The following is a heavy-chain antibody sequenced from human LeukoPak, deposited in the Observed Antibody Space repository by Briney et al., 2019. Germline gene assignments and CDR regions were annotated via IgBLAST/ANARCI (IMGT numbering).Heavy chain of an antibody. D-gene: IGHD3-16*01. CDR1: GGSITTTNW. CDR3: TRRSWAFSPFGF. J-gene: IGHJ4*02. Sequence: SETLSLTCAVSGGSITTTNWWSWVRQPPGKGLEWIGEVHLSGATNYNPSLESRVSMSIDKSKNHLSLEVTSVTAADTAIYYWTRRSWAFSPFGFWGQGTLLTVSS. V-gene: IGHV4-4*02. CDR2: VHLSGAT.